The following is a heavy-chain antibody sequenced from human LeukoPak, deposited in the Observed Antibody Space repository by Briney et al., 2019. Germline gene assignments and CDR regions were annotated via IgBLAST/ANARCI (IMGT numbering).Heavy chain of an antibody. CDR1: GYSISSGYY. D-gene: IGHD3-3*01. Sequence: SETLSLTCAVSGYSISSGYYWGWIRHPPGKGLEWIGSIYHSGSTYYNPSLKSRVTISVDTSKNQFSLKLSSVTAADTAVYYCARRIFGVVIILSSMGAFDIWGQGTMVTVSS. J-gene: IGHJ3*02. V-gene: IGHV4-38-2*01. CDR3: ARRIFGVVIILSSMGAFDI. CDR2: IYHSGST.